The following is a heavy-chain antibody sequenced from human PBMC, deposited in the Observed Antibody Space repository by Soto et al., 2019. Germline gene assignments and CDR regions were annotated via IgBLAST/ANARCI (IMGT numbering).Heavy chain of an antibody. D-gene: IGHD1-26*01. Sequence: QVQLVQSGAEVKKPGASVKVSCKASGYTFTSYGISWVRQAPGQGLEWMGWISAYNGNTNYAQKLQGRVTMTTDTATRTAYMELRSLRSDDTAVYYCARDRLPGEWERGGDRDYWGQGTLVTVSS. V-gene: IGHV1-18*01. CDR1: GYTFTSYG. CDR3: ARDRLPGEWERGGDRDY. J-gene: IGHJ4*02. CDR2: ISAYNGNT.